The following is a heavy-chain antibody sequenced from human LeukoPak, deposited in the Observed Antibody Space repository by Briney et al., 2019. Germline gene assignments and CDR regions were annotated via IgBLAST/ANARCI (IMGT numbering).Heavy chain of an antibody. CDR1: GFTFSTYS. J-gene: IGHJ6*03. CDR3: ANFLPGRTMVSYYMDV. CDR2: ISDDSNYI. Sequence: GGSLRLSCAASGFTFSTYSGNWIRQAPGKGLEWVSSISDDSNYIFYADSVKGRFTISRDNSKNTLYLQMDSLRAEDTSVYYCANFLPGRTMVSYYMDVWGEGTTVTISS. D-gene: IGHD3-10*01. V-gene: IGHV3-21*03.